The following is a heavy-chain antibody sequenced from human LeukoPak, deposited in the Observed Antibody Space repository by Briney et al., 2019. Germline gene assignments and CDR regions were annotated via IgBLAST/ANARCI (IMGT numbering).Heavy chain of an antibody. CDR3: ARVRSGLHMDV. CDR1: GFTFSSYE. V-gene: IGHV3-48*03. J-gene: IGHJ6*02. CDR2: ISSRGTTI. D-gene: IGHD2-15*01. Sequence: GGSLRLSCAVSGFTFSSYEMNWVRQAPGRGLEWVSYISSRGTTIYYVDSVKGRFTISRDNAKNSLYLQMNSLRAEDTALYYCARVRSGLHMDVWGQGTTVTVSS.